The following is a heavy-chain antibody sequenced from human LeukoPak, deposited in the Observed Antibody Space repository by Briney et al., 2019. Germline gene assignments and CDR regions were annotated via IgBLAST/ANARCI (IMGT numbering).Heavy chain of an antibody. Sequence: SETLSLTCAVCGGSFSGYYWSWIRQPPGKGLEWIGEINHSGCTNYNPSLKSRVTISVDTSKNQFSLKLSSVTAADTAVYYCARGPVAALVPYWFDPWGQGTLVTVSS. CDR2: INHSGCT. CDR1: GGSFSGYY. J-gene: IGHJ5*02. V-gene: IGHV4-34*01. CDR3: ARGPVAALVPYWFDP. D-gene: IGHD6-6*01.